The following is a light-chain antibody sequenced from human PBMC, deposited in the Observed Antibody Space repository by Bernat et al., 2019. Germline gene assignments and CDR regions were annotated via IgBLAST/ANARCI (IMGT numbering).Light chain of an antibody. V-gene: IGLV2-8*01. CDR2: EVS. CDR3: SSYAGGNNYV. J-gene: IGLJ1*01. CDR1: SSDVGGYNY. Sequence: QSALTQPPSASGSPGQPVTISCTGTSSDVGGYNYVSWYQQHPGKAPKLMIYEVSKRPSGVTDLFSGSKSGNTASLTVSGLQAEDEADYYCSSYAGGNNYVFGTGTKVTVL.